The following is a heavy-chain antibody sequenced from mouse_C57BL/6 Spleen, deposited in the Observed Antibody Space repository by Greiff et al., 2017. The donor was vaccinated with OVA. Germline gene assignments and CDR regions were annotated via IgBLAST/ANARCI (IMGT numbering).Heavy chain of an antibody. CDR1: GFTFSSYC. D-gene: IGHD3-1*01. CDR3: ARHEARREGGNWFAY. Sequence: EVKLQESGGDLVKPGGSLKLSCAASGFTFSSYCMSWVRQTPDKRLEWVATISSGGSYTYYPDSVKGRFTISRDNAKNTLYLQMSSLKSEDTAMYYCARHEARREGGNWFAYWGQGTLVTVSA. V-gene: IGHV5-6*01. CDR2: ISSGGSYT. J-gene: IGHJ3*01.